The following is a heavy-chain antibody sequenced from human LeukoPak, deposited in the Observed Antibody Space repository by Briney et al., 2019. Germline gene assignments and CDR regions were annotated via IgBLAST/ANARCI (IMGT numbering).Heavy chain of an antibody. J-gene: IGHJ4*02. CDR1: GYTFTGYY. CDR3: ASDDYGSGSYYNPFDY. V-gene: IGHV1-2*06. D-gene: IGHD3-10*01. CDR2: INPNSGGT. Sequence: ASVKVSCKASGYTFTGYYMHWVRQAPGQGLEWMGRINPNSGGTNYAQKFQGRVTMTRDTSISTAYMELSRLRSDDTAVYYCASDDYGSGSYYNPFDYWGQGTLVTVSS.